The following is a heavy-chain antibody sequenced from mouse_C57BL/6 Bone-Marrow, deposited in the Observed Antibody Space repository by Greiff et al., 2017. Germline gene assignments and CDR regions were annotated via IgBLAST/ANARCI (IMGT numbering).Heavy chain of an antibody. V-gene: IGHV1-69*01. J-gene: IGHJ3*01. CDR3: ALLLRYLWYAY. D-gene: IGHD1-1*01. Sequence: QVQLQQPGAELVMPGASVKLSCKASGYTFTSYWLHWVKQRPGQGLEWIGEIDPSDSYSNYNQKFKGKSILTVDKSSSTAYMQLSSLTSEDSAVYYCALLLRYLWYAYWGQGTLVTVSA. CDR2: IDPSDSYS. CDR1: GYTFTSYW.